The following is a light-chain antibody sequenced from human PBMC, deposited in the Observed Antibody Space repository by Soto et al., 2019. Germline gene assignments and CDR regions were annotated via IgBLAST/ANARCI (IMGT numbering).Light chain of an antibody. V-gene: IGKV3-15*01. CDR3: HQYNNWPQT. CDR2: GAS. CDR1: QSVSSN. J-gene: IGKJ1*01. Sequence: EMVMTQSPATLSVSPGERATLSCRASQSVSSNLAWYQQKPGQAPRLLIYGASTRATGIPARFGGCGSGTEFTLTISSLQSEDFAVYYCHQYNNWPQTFGQGTKVEIK.